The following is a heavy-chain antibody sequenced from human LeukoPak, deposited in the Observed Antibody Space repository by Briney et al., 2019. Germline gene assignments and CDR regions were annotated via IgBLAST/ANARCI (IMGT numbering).Heavy chain of an antibody. CDR3: ARWYSSGWYSDY. V-gene: IGHV3-21*06. D-gene: IGHD6-19*01. CDR1: GFSFSTYS. J-gene: IGHJ4*02. CDR2: VSGTSEYI. Sequence: GGSLSLSCAASGFSFSTYSMIWVRQAPGKGLEWVSSVSGTSEYIYYADSVRGRFTISRDNAKNTVYLQMNSLRAEDTAVYYCARWYSSGWYSDYWGQGTLVTVSS.